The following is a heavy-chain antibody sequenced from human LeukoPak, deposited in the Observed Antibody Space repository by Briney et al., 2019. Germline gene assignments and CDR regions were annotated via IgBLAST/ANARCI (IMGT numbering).Heavy chain of an antibody. J-gene: IGHJ4*02. Sequence: GGSLRLSCAASGFTFSHFWMSWVRQAPGKGLEWVAYIKKTGSETYYVDSVKGRFAITRDNTRNSLFLQMYSLRAEDTAVYFCAREDGYCSGGNCYSYFDSWGQGTLVTVSS. CDR1: GFTFSHFW. CDR2: IKKTGSET. CDR3: AREDGYCSGGNCYSYFDS. D-gene: IGHD2-15*01. V-gene: IGHV3-7*01.